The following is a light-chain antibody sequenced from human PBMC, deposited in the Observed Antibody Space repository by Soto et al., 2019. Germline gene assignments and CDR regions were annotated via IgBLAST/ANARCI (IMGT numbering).Light chain of an antibody. CDR1: QGISSY. CDR3: QQLNSYPLT. CDR2: VAS. J-gene: IGKJ4*01. Sequence: DIQLTQSPSFLSASVGDRLTITCRASQGISSYLAWYQQKPGKAPTLLIYVASTLQSGVPSRFSGSGSGTEFTLTISSLQPEDFATYYCQQLNSYPLTFGGGTKVEIK. V-gene: IGKV1-9*01.